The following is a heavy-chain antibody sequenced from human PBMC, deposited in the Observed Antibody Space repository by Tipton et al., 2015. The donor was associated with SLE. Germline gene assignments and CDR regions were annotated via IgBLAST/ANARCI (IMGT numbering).Heavy chain of an antibody. D-gene: IGHD2-21*02. Sequence: TLSLTCTVSGGSINNYYWNWIRQTPGKGLEWIGYIYHSGYTNYNPSLKSRVSMSVDTSKNQFSLELSSVTAADTAVYYCARLNDATAIASFDYWGQGNLVTVSS. V-gene: IGHV4-59*01. CDR2: IYHSGYT. CDR1: GGSINNYY. CDR3: ARLNDATAIASFDY. J-gene: IGHJ4*02.